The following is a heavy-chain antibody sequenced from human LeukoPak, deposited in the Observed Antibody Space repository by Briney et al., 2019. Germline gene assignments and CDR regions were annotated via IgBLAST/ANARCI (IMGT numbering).Heavy chain of an antibody. CDR3: ARDPEALDY. V-gene: IGHV3-21*01. CDR1: GFTFDTYR. CDR2: ISASGSYI. Sequence: GGSLRLSCAASGFTFDTYRMNWVRQAPGKGLEWVSSISASGSYIYYADSVKGRFTISRDNAKNSLYLQMNSLRDEDTAVYYCARDPEALDYWGQGTLVTVSS. J-gene: IGHJ4*02.